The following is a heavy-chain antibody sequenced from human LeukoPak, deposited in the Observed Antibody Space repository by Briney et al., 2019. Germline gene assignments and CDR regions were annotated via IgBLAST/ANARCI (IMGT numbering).Heavy chain of an antibody. D-gene: IGHD2-21*02. CDR1: GFTFSNAW. J-gene: IGHJ4*02. CDR2: ISGSGVTT. Sequence: GGSLRLSCAASGFTFSNAWMTWVRQAPGKGLEWVSAISGSGVTTNYADSVKGRFTISRDNSKNTLYLQMNSLRADDTAVYYCAKHPRHCGGDCYSDFDYWGQGTLVTVSS. V-gene: IGHV3-23*01. CDR3: AKHPRHCGGDCYSDFDY.